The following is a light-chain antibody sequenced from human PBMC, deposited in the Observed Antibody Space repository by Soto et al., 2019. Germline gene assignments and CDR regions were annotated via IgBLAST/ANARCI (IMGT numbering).Light chain of an antibody. J-gene: IGKJ5*01. CDR3: QQYHNWPIT. CDR1: QSVSSN. CDR2: DAS. V-gene: IGKV3-15*01. Sequence: EIVMTRSRATLSVSPGESATLSCRASQSVSSNLAWHKQKPGQAPRLLRYDASTRATGISARFRGSGSGTEFTLTISSLKSEDFEVYYCQQYHNWPITFGQGTRLEIK.